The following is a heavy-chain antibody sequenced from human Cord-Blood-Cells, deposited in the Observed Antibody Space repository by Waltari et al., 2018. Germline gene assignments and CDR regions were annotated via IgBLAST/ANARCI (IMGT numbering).Heavy chain of an antibody. CDR1: GFTFSSYG. CDR2: ISYDGSNK. J-gene: IGHJ4*02. CDR3: AKDVGTGDDY. Sequence: QVQLVESGGGVVQPGRSLRLSCAASGFTFSSYGMHWVRQAPGKGLEWVAVISYDGSNKYYADSVKGRFTISRDNSKNTLYLQMNSLRAEDTAVYYCAKDVGTGDDYWGQGTLVTVSS. D-gene: IGHD7-27*01. V-gene: IGHV3-30*18.